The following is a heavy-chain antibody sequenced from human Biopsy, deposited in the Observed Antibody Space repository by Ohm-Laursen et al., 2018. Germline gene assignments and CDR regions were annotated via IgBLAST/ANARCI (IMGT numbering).Heavy chain of an antibody. Sequence: SETLSLTCNVSGGDINNYYWSWIRQPAGKGLEWIGRIYPGGSTNYNPSLKSRVTMSVDTSKKQLSLRLRSVTAADTAMYYCASVVLGPTNDAFDLWGQVTMVVVSS. CDR2: IYPGGST. V-gene: IGHV4-4*07. D-gene: IGHD3-22*01. CDR1: GGDINNYY. J-gene: IGHJ3*01. CDR3: ASVVLGPTNDAFDL.